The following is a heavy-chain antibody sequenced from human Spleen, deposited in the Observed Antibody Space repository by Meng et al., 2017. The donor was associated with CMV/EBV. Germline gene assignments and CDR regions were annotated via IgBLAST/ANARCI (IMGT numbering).Heavy chain of an antibody. D-gene: IGHD6-19*01. CDR3: ARTVAGLAFDI. J-gene: IGHJ3*02. V-gene: IGHV1-2*02. CDR1: GYTFTAHY. Sequence: ASVKVSCKASGYTFTAHYFHWVRQAPGQGLEWMGWINPNSGGTNYAQKFQGRVTMTRDTSISTAYMELSRLRSDDTAVYYCARTVAGLAFDIWGQGTMVTVSS. CDR2: INPNSGGT.